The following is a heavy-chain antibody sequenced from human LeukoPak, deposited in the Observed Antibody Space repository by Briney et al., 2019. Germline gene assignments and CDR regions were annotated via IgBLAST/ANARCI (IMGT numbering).Heavy chain of an antibody. D-gene: IGHD2-2*01. CDR1: GFTFSNAW. Sequence: GGTLRLSCAASGFTFSNAWMSWVRQAPGKGLYWVGRIKSKTDGGTTDYAAPVKGRFTISRDDSKNTLYLQMNSLKTEDTAVYYCTTLGYCSSTSCPGYWDQGTLVTVSS. CDR3: TTLGYCSSTSCPGY. J-gene: IGHJ4*02. V-gene: IGHV3-15*01. CDR2: IKSKTDGGTT.